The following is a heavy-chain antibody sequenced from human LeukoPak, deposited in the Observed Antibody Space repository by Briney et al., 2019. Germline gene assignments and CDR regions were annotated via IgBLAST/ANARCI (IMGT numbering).Heavy chain of an antibody. CDR1: GYTFTSYG. Sequence: ASVKVSCKASGYTFTSYGISWVRQAPGQGLEWMGWTSAYNGNTNYAQKLQGRVTMTTDTSTSTAYMKLRSLRSDDTAVYYCASSHPGDFWSGYYDSYWFDPWGQGTLVTVSS. J-gene: IGHJ5*02. CDR2: TSAYNGNT. V-gene: IGHV1-18*01. CDR3: ASSHPGDFWSGYYDSYWFDP. D-gene: IGHD3-3*01.